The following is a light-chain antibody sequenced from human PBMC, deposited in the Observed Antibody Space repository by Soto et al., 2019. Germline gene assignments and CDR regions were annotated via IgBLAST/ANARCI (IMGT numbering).Light chain of an antibody. J-gene: IGKJ3*01. CDR3: QQYGRSPFT. V-gene: IGKV3-20*01. CDR2: STS. CDR1: QSVSSNY. Sequence: EIVLTQSPGTLSLSPGERATLSCRASQSVSSNYLAWYQQKHGQAPRLLIYSTSSRATRIPDRFSGSASGTDFTLTISRLEPEDFAVYYCQQYGRSPFTFGPGTKVDVK.